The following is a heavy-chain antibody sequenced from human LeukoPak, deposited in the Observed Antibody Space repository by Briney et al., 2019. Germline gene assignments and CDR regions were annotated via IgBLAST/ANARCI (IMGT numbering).Heavy chain of an antibody. V-gene: IGHV4-30-2*01. CDR3: ASSDDIHYMDV. D-gene: IGHD2-2*02. CDR1: GDSISSDNYY. Sequence: SETLSLTCTVSGDSISSDNYYWSWIRQPPGKGLEWIGYIYHSGNTYYNPSLKSRVTISVDRSKNQFSLKLSSVTAADTAVYYCASSDDIHYMDVWGKGTTITVSS. CDR2: IYHSGNT. J-gene: IGHJ6*03.